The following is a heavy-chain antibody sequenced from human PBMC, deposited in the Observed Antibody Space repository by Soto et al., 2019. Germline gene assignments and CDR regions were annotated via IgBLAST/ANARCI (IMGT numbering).Heavy chain of an antibody. CDR3: ATLGYCSGGSCYGMDV. Sequence: GGSLRLSCAASGFTFSSYSMNWVRQAPGKGLEWVSYISSSSSTIYYADSVKGRFTISRDNAKNSLYLQMNSLRDEDTAVYYCATLGYCSGGSCYGMDVWGQGTTVTVSS. J-gene: IGHJ6*02. V-gene: IGHV3-48*02. D-gene: IGHD2-15*01. CDR2: ISSSSSTI. CDR1: GFTFSSYS.